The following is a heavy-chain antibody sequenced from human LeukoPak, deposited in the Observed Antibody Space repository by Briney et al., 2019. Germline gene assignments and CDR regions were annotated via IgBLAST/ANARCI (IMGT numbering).Heavy chain of an antibody. D-gene: IGHD6-13*01. Sequence: PGGSLRLSCVASGFTLKSNWMHWVRQAPGKGLVWVSRINSDESRTTYAGSVKGRFTISRDNAKNTLYLQMNSLRVEDTAVYYCARDKLPGYSSSWDAHIFDYWGQGTLVTVSS. CDR3: ARDKLPGYSSSWDAHIFDY. J-gene: IGHJ4*02. CDR1: GFTLKSNW. CDR2: INSDESRT. V-gene: IGHV3-74*01.